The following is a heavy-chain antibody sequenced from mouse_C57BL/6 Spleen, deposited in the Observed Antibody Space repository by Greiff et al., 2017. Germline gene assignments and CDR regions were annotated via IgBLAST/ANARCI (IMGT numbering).Heavy chain of an antibody. CDR1: GFTFSSYG. CDR2: ISSGGSYT. V-gene: IGHV5-6*02. CDR3: ASGGGNYPWFAY. Sequence: VKLVESGGDLVKPGGSLKLSCAASGFTFSSYGMSWVRQTPDQRLEWVATISSGGSYTYYPDSVKGRFTISRDNAKNTLYLQMSSLKSEDTAMYYCASGGGNYPWFAYWGQGTLVTVSA. J-gene: IGHJ3*01. D-gene: IGHD2-1*01.